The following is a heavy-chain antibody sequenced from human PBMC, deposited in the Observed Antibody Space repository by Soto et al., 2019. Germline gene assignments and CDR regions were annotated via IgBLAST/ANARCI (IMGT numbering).Heavy chain of an antibody. CDR2: IYYSGST. J-gene: IGHJ3*01. Sequence: QVQLQESGPGLVKPSETLSVTCTVSGGSISSYYWSWIRQPPGKGLEWIGYIYYSGSTNYNPSLESRVTISVDMSKNLFSLKLSSVTAAHTAVYYCARGDDILTAAFDFWGQSILFTVSS. V-gene: IGHV4-59*01. D-gene: IGHD3-9*01. CDR3: ARGDDILTAAFDF. CDR1: GGSISSYY.